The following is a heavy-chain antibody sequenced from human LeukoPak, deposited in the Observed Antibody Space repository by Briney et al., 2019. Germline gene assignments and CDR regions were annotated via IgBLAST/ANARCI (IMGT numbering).Heavy chain of an antibody. J-gene: IGHJ4*02. CDR1: GGSISSYY. D-gene: IGHD3-16*02. Sequence: SEALSLTCTVSGGSISSYYWSWIRQPPGKGLEWIGYIYYSGSTNYNPSLKSRVTISVDTSKNQFSLKLSSVTAADTAVYYCARHIEYYFDYWGQGTLVTVSS. CDR2: IYYSGST. V-gene: IGHV4-59*08. CDR3: ARHIEYYFDY.